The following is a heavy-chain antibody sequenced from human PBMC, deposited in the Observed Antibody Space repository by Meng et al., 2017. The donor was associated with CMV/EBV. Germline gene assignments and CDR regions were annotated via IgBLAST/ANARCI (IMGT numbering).Heavy chain of an antibody. V-gene: IGHV4-4*07. Sequence: QLQLTESGPGLVKPSETLSLTCTVSGGSISSSYWSWIRQTAGKGLEWIVRIYTSGSTNYNPSLKSRVTMSVDTSKNQFSLKLSSVTAADTAVYYCARDSSGWYPHFDYWGQGTLVTVSS. CDR2: IYTSGST. CDR3: ARDSSGWYPHFDY. CDR1: GGSISSSY. D-gene: IGHD6-19*01. J-gene: IGHJ4*02.